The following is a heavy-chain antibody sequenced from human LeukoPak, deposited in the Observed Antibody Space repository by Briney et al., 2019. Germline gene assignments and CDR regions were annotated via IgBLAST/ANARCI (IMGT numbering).Heavy chain of an antibody. J-gene: IGHJ4*02. CDR1: GGTFSSYA. CDR3: ARALITSGGANFDS. D-gene: IGHD3-16*01. V-gene: IGHV1-69*04. Sequence: ASVKVSCKASGGTFSSYAISWVRQAPGQGLEWMGRIIPILGIANYAQKFQGRVTITTDKSTSTAYMELSSLRSEDTAVYYCARALITSGGANFDSWGQGTLVTVSS. CDR2: IIPILGIA.